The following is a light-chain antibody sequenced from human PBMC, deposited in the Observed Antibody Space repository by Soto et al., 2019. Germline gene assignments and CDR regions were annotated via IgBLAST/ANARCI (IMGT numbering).Light chain of an antibody. Sequence: DIHMTQSPSSLSASVGDRVTIICRASQSVRTYLNWYQQKPGKAPNLLIYGVSTLHSGVPSRFSGTGSGTDFTLTISSLQPEDFASYYCQQSYSTPWTFGPGTKVDIK. V-gene: IGKV1-39*01. CDR3: QQSYSTPWT. CDR2: GVS. J-gene: IGKJ1*01. CDR1: QSVRTY.